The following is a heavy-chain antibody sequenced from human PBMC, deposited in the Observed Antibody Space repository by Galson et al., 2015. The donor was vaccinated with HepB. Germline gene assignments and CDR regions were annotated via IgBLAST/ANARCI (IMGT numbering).Heavy chain of an antibody. V-gene: IGHV2-70*01. CDR2: IDWDDDK. CDR3: ARDVYTNNRYEGNGRDV. Sequence: PALVKPTQTLTLTCTFSGLSLSTSGMCVSWIRQPPGKALEWLALIDWDDDKFYSTSLKTRLTISKDTSKNQVVLIMTNMDPVDTATYYCARDVYTNNRYEGNGRDVWGQGTKVPVSS. D-gene: IGHD3-16*01. J-gene: IGHJ6*02. CDR1: GLSLSTSGMC.